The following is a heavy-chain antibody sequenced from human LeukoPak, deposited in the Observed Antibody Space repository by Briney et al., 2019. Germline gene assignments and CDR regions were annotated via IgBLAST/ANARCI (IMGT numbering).Heavy chain of an antibody. CDR1: GGSISSYY. J-gene: IGHJ6*03. V-gene: IGHV4-4*07. CDR2: IYTSGST. D-gene: IGHD6-6*01. Sequence: SETLSLTCTVSGGSISSYYWSWIRQPAGKGLEWIGRIYTSGSTNYNPSLKSRVTMSVDTSKNQFSLKLSSVTAADTAVYYCARVLEYSSSSLTRYYYYYMDVWGKGTTVTASS. CDR3: ARVLEYSSSSLTRYYYYYMDV.